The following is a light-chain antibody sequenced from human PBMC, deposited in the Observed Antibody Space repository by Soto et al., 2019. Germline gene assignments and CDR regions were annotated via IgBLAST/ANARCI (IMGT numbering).Light chain of an antibody. CDR1: QSVTTSY. V-gene: IGKV3-15*01. Sequence: EIVMTQSPVTLSVSPGERATLYCRASQSVTTSYLAWYQQKPGQAPRLLIFGASTRAAGIPARFSGSGSGTEFTLTISSLQSEDFAVYYCQQYSNWPLTFGGGTKVDIK. J-gene: IGKJ4*01. CDR2: GAS. CDR3: QQYSNWPLT.